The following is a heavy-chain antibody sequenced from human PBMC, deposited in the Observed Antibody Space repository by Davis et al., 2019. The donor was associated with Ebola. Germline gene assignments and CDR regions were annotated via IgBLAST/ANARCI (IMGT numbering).Heavy chain of an antibody. CDR3: ARERLLWFGELRRGSAGMDV. J-gene: IGHJ6*04. CDR1: GFTFSNYG. V-gene: IGHV3-30*02. D-gene: IGHD3-10*01. CDR2: IDYNGGSK. Sequence: GESLKISCAASGFTFSNYGMHWVRQPPGKGLEWISFIDYNGGSKFYVDSVKGRFTISRDNSKNTVYLQMNSLRAEDTAVYYCARERLLWFGELRRGSAGMDVWGKGTTVTVSS.